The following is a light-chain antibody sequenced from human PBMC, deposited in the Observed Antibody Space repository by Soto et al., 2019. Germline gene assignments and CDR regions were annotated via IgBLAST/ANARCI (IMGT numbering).Light chain of an antibody. CDR2: VVS. Sequence: QSALTQPASVSGSPGQSITISCTGTSSDVGAYKYVSWYQQHPDKAPKLIIYVVSNRPSGVSNRLSGSKSGNTASLTISGLQAEDEADYYCGSYTSSDTPNVFGTGTKLTVL. J-gene: IGLJ1*01. CDR1: SSDVGAYKY. CDR3: GSYTSSDTPNV. V-gene: IGLV2-14*01.